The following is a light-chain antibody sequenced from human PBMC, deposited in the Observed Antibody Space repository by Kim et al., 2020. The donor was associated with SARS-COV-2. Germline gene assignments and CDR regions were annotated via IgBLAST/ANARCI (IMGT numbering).Light chain of an antibody. Sequence: QSVTRSCTGASSVVGSHSRFTWYQQPPSTAPKLMIYEFSIRPSGVPDRFSGSKSGNTASLTISGLQAEDEADYYCSSYTSSSTSYVFGTGTKVTVL. CDR3: SSYTSSSTSYV. V-gene: IGLV2-18*02. CDR1: SSVVGSHSR. CDR2: EFS. J-gene: IGLJ1*01.